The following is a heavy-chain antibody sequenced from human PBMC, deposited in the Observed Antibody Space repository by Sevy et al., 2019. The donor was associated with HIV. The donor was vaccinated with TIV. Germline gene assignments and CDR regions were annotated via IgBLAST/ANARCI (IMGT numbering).Heavy chain of an antibody. CDR1: GFTFSSYA. V-gene: IGHV3-30-3*01. J-gene: IGHJ5*02. CDR2: ISYDGSNK. D-gene: IGHD1-26*01. CDR3: VREAMWGFDP. Sequence: GGSLRLSCAASGFTFSSYAMHWVRQAPGKGLEWVAVISYDGSNKYYADSVKGRFTISRDNSKNTLYLQMNSLRAEDTAVYYCVREAMWGFDPWGQGTLVTVSS.